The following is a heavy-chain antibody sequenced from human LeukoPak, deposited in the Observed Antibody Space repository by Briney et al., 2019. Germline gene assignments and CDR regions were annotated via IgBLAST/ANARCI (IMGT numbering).Heavy chain of an antibody. CDR2: INPNSGGT. D-gene: IGHD6-6*01. CDR1: GYTFTGYY. Sequence: ASVKVSCKASGYTFTGYYMHWVRQAPGQGLEWMGWINPNSGGTNYAQKFQGRVTMTRDTSISTAYMELSRLRSDDTAVYYCARSYSSSSGGFDYWGQGTLVTVSS. J-gene: IGHJ4*02. CDR3: ARSYSSSSGGFDY. V-gene: IGHV1-2*02.